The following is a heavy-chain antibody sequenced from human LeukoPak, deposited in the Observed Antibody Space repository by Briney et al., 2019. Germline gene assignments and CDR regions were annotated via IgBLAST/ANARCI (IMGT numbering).Heavy chain of an antibody. Sequence: SETLSLTCTVSGDSISSSSWSWIRQPPGQGLEWIGHLFYTGTSNYNPSLKSRVAMSLDTSKNQFSLKLSSVTAADTALYFCARDPYCTGGSCYHRFDYWGQGTLVTVSS. D-gene: IGHD2-15*01. J-gene: IGHJ4*02. V-gene: IGHV4-59*12. CDR2: LFYTGTS. CDR3: ARDPYCTGGSCYHRFDY. CDR1: GDSISSSS.